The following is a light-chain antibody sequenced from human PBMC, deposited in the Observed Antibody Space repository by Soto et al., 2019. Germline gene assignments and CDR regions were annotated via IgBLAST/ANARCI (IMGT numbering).Light chain of an antibody. CDR1: SSDVGGYNY. J-gene: IGLJ3*02. CDR3: SSYTSSSTRV. Sequence: QSVLTQPASVSGSPGQSITISCTGTSSDVGGYNYVSWYQQHPGKAPKLMIYAVSNRPSGVSNRFSGSKSGNTAALTISGLQAEDEADDYCSSYTSSSTRVFGGGTKLTVL. V-gene: IGLV2-14*01. CDR2: AVS.